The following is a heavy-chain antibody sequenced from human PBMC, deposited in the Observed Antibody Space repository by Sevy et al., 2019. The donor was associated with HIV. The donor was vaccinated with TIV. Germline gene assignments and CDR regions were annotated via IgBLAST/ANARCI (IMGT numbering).Heavy chain of an antibody. J-gene: IGHJ6*02. Sequence: SETLSLTCTVSDGSISSSSYYWNWIRQPPGKGLEWIGSIYYTGSTYYKPSLKSRVTISKDTSKNQFSLKLTSVTAADTAVYYCARHEGLQLNYAMDVWGQGTTVTVSS. CDR3: ARHEGLQLNYAMDV. CDR2: IYYTGST. D-gene: IGHD3-3*01. CDR1: DGSISSSSYY. V-gene: IGHV4-39*01.